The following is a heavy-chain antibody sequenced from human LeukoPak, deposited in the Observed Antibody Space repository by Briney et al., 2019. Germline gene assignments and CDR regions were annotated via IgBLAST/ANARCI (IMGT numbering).Heavy chain of an antibody. D-gene: IGHD7-27*01. CDR1: AYTFTGYY. V-gene: IGHV1-46*03. J-gene: IGHJ4*02. CDR3: AAHLQTWGPFDY. Sequence: ASVKVSCKASAYTFTGYYMHWVRQAPGQGLEWMGTINPSGGSTNYAQKFQGRVTMTRDTSTSTVYIELSGLRSEDTAVYYCAAHLQTWGPFDYWGQGTLVTVSS. CDR2: INPSGGST.